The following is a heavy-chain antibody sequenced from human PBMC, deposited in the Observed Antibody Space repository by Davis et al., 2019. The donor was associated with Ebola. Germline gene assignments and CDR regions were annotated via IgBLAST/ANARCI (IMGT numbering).Heavy chain of an antibody. J-gene: IGHJ4*02. D-gene: IGHD1-26*01. CDR2: ISYDGSNK. CDR1: GSTFSSYG. Sequence: GGFLRPSCAASGSTFSSYGMHWVRQVPGKGLEWVAVISYDGSNKYYADSVKGRFTISRDNSKNTLYLQMNSLRAEDTAVYYCAKDDYHSGSPFDYWGQGTLVTVSS. CDR3: AKDDYHSGSPFDY. V-gene: IGHV3-30*18.